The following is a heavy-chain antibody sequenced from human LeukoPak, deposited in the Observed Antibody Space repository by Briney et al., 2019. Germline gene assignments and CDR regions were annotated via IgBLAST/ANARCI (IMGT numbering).Heavy chain of an antibody. CDR3: ARDSGIVVVPAASLGTYFDY. V-gene: IGHV4-34*01. CDR1: GGSFSGYY. D-gene: IGHD2-2*01. CDR2: INHSGST. Sequence: SETLSLTCAVYGGSFSGYYWSWIRQPPGKGLEWIGEINHSGSTNYNPSLESRVTISVDTSKNQFSLKLSSVTAADTAVYYCARDSGIVVVPAASLGTYFDYWGQGTLVTVSS. J-gene: IGHJ4*02.